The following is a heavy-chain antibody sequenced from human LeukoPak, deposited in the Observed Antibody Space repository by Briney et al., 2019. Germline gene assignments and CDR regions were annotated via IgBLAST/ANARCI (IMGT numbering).Heavy chain of an antibody. V-gene: IGHV3-30-3*01. CDR1: GFTFSSYA. J-gene: IGHJ4*02. CDR3: ARVDPVRGVIIL. D-gene: IGHD3-10*01. Sequence: PGGSLRLSCAASGFTFSSYAMHWVRQAPGKGLEWVAVISYDGSNKYYADSVKGRFTISRDNSKNTLYQQMNSLRAEDTAVYYCARVDPVRGVIILGGQGTLVTVSS. CDR2: ISYDGSNK.